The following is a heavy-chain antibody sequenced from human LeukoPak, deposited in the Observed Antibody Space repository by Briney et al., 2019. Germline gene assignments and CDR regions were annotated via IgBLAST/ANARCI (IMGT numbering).Heavy chain of an antibody. V-gene: IGHV4-38-2*02. D-gene: IGHD2-21*01. J-gene: IGHJ4*02. CDR1: SYSMSTTYY. Sequence: PSETLSLTCTVSSYSMSTTYYGGWIRQPPGKGLEWIATISHSGSTYYTPSLRSRLTISLDTSKNQFSLKLTSVTAADTAVYYCARVNAPVATFDYWGQGAMVTVSS. CDR2: ISHSGST. CDR3: ARVNAPVATFDY.